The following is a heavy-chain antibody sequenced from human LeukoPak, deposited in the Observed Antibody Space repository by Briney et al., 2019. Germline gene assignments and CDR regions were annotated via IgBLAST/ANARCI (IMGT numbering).Heavy chain of an antibody. Sequence: GGSLRLSCAASGFTFTTYWMHWVRQAPGKGLVWVSHINSDGSITSYADSVKGRFTVSRDNAKNTLYLQMNSLRAEDTAVYYCARDAVDTANAVWGQGTTVTVSS. CDR1: GFTFTTYW. CDR2: INSDGSIT. CDR3: ARDAVDTANAV. V-gene: IGHV3-74*01. J-gene: IGHJ6*02. D-gene: IGHD5-18*01.